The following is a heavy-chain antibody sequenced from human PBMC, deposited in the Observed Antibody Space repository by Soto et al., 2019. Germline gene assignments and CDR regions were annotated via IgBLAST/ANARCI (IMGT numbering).Heavy chain of an antibody. CDR1: GGSISSGDYY. V-gene: IGHV4-30-4*01. J-gene: IGHJ5*02. CDR3: ARESKGWPNWFDP. CDR2: IYYSGST. Sequence: SETLSLTCTVSGGSISSGDYYWSWIRQPPGKGLEWIGYIYYSGSTYYNPSLKSRVTISVDTSKNQFSLKLGSVTAADTAVYYCARESKGWPNWFDPWGQGTLVTVSS.